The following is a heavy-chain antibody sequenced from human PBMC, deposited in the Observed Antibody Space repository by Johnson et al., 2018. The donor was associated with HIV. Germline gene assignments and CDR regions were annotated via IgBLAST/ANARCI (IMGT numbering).Heavy chain of an antibody. J-gene: IGHJ3*02. CDR1: GFTFDDYG. V-gene: IGHV3-33*08. CDR2: IWYDGTNE. D-gene: IGHD2-2*01. Sequence: QVQLVESGGGVVRPGGSLRLSCAASGFTFDDYGMSWVRQAPGKGLEWVAVIWYDGTNEYSADSVKGRFTISRDNSKNTLYLQMNSLRAEDTAVYYCARDGDCSSTSCQDAFDIWGQGTMVTVSS. CDR3: ARDGDCSSTSCQDAFDI.